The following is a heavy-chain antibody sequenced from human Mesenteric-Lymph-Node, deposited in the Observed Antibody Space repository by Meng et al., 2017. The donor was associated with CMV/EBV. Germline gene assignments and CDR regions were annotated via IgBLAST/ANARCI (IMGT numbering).Heavy chain of an antibody. CDR1: GFTFSSYW. CDR3: ARDCVAQMEH. D-gene: IGHD1-1*01. J-gene: IGHJ4*02. CDR2: IDWNGGKT. Sequence: GESLKISCAASGFTFSSYWMNWVRQAPGKGLEWVSGIDWNGGKTGYGDSVKGRFTVSRDNEKNSLYLQMNSLGPEDTALYYCARDCVAQMEHWGQGALVTVSS. V-gene: IGHV3-20*04.